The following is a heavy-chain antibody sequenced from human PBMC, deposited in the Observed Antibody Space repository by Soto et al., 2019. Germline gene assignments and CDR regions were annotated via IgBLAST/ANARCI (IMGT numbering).Heavy chain of an antibody. CDR2: IYPGDSDT. V-gene: IGHV5-51*01. CDR1: GYSFTSYW. J-gene: IGHJ4*02. Sequence: PGESLKISCKGSGYSFTSYWIAWVRQMPGKGLEWMGIIYPGDSDTRYSPSFQGQVTISADKSTSTAYLQWSSLKASDTAMYYCARDQGSNYGDFMDFDYWGQGTLVTVSS. D-gene: IGHD4-17*01. CDR3: ARDQGSNYGDFMDFDY.